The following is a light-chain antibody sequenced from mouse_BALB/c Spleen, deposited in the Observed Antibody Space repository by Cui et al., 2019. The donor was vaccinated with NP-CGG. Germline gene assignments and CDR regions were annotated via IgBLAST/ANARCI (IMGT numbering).Light chain of an antibody. CDR1: TGAVTTSNY. CDR2: GTN. J-gene: IGLJ1*01. Sequence: AVVTQESALTTSPGETVTPTCRSNTGAVTTSNYANWVQEKPDHLFTGLIGGTNNRAPGVPARFSGSLIGDKAALTITGAQTEDEAIYFCALWYSNHWVFGGGTKLTVL. CDR3: ALWYSNHWV. V-gene: IGLV1*01.